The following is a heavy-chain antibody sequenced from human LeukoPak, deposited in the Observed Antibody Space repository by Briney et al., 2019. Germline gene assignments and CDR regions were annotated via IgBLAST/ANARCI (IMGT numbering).Heavy chain of an antibody. Sequence: GGSLRLSCAASGFTFSNAWMSWVRQAPGKGLEWVGRIKSKTDGGTTDYAAPVKGRFTISRDDSKNTLYLQMNSLRAGDTAVYYCARAAVPYSSSWYDYWGQGTLVTVSS. CDR2: IKSKTDGGTT. V-gene: IGHV3-15*01. D-gene: IGHD6-13*01. J-gene: IGHJ4*02. CDR3: ARAAVPYSSSWYDY. CDR1: GFTFSNAW.